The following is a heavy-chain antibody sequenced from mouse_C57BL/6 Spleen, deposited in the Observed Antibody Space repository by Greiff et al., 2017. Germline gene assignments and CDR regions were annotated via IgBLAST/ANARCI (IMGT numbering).Heavy chain of an antibody. V-gene: IGHV3-6*01. D-gene: IGHD1-1*01. Sequence: DVQLQESGPGLVKPSQSLSLTCSVTGYSITSGYYWNWIRQFPGNKLEWMGYISYDGSNNYNPSLKNRISITRDTSKNQFFLKLNSVTTEDTATYYCARHHYYGSSYHYFDYWGQGTTLTVSS. CDR2: ISYDGSN. J-gene: IGHJ2*01. CDR1: GYSITSGYY. CDR3: ARHHYYGSSYHYFDY.